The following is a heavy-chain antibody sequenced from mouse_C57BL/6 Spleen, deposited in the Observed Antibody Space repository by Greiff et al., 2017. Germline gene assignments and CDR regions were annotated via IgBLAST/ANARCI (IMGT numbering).Heavy chain of an antibody. D-gene: IGHD3-3*01. Sequence: QVQLQQPGAELVMPGASVKLSCTASGYTFTSYWMHWVKQRPGQGLEWIGEIDPSDSYTNYNQKFKGKSTLTVDKSSSTAYMQLSSLTSEDSAVYYCARGARGYAMDYWGQGTSVTVAS. CDR3: ARGARGYAMDY. J-gene: IGHJ4*01. CDR2: IDPSDSYT. V-gene: IGHV1-69*01. CDR1: GYTFTSYW.